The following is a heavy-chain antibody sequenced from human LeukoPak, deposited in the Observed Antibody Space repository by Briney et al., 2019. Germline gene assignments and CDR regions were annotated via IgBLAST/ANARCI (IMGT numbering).Heavy chain of an antibody. CDR1: GGSFSGYY. D-gene: IGHD3-9*01. J-gene: IGHJ4*02. V-gene: IGHV4-34*01. Sequence: SETLSLTCVVYGGSFSGYYWSWIRQPPGKGLEWIGEINHSGSTNYNPSLKSRVTISVDTSKNQFSLKLSSVTAADTAVYYCARGRLRYFDWLNLDYWGQGTLVTVSS. CDR3: ARGRLRYFDWLNLDY. CDR2: INHSGST.